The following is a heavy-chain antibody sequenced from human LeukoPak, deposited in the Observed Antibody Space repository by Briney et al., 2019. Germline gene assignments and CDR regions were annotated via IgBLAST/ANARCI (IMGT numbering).Heavy chain of an antibody. D-gene: IGHD5-24*01. CDR1: GGSFSGYY. CDR2: INHSGST. CDR3: ARHGQWRWLQLQSAFDI. J-gene: IGHJ3*02. V-gene: IGHV4-34*01. Sequence: PSETLSLTCAVYGGSFSGYYWSWIRQPPGKGLEWVGEINHSGSTNYNPSLKSRVTISVDTSKNQFSLKLSSVTAADTAVYYCARHGQWRWLQLQSAFDIWGQGTMVTVSS.